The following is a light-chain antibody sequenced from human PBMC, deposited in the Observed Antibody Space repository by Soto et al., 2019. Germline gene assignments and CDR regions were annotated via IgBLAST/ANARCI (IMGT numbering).Light chain of an antibody. V-gene: IGKV3-20*01. CDR2: GAS. CDR1: KSVSSSY. Sequence: KQSPATLSGSAGEKVTVAGGAFKSVSSSYLAWYQQKPGQPPRLLIYGASSRATGIPDRFSGSGSGTDFTLTISRLEPEDFAVFYCQHYDSLPITFGQGTKVDI. J-gene: IGKJ1*01. CDR3: QHYDSLPIT.